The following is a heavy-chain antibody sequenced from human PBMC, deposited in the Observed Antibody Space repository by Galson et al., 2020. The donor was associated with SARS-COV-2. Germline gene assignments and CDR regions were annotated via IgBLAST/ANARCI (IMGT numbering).Heavy chain of an antibody. CDR1: GGSFSGYY. CDR3: VRIEMGYSSSVDS. CDR2: INHSGST. J-gene: IGHJ4*02. Sequence: SETLSLTCAVYGGSFSGYYWSWIRQPPGKGLEWIWEINHSGSTNYNPSLKSRVTISVDTSKNQFSLKLSSVTAADTAVYYCVRIEMGYSSSVDSWGQGTLVTVSS. V-gene: IGHV4-34*01. D-gene: IGHD6-6*01.